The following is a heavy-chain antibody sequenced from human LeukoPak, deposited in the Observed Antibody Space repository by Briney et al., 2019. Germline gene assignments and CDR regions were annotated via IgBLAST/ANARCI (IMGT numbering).Heavy chain of an antibody. D-gene: IGHD2-15*01. CDR3: TRDGSGSGDY. V-gene: IGHV3-21*01. CDR1: GFAFSTFA. Sequence: GSLRLSCVASGFAFSTFAINWVRQAPGKGLEWVSSISSSSTYIYYADSVQGRFTISRDNARNSVFLQMNSLRAEDTAVYYCTRDGSGSGDYWGQGTLVTVSS. CDR2: ISSSSTYI. J-gene: IGHJ4*02.